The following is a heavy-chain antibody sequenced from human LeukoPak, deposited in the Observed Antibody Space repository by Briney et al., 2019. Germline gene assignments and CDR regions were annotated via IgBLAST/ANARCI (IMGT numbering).Heavy chain of an antibody. Sequence: PSETLSLTCAVYGGSFSGYYWSWIRQPPGKGLEWIGEINHSGSTNYNPSLKSRVTISVDTSKNQFSLKLSSVTAADTAVYYCERAAPLGYCSSTSCPPVLNFDYWGQGTLVTVSS. CDR1: GGSFSGYY. CDR3: ERAAPLGYCSSTSCPPVLNFDY. J-gene: IGHJ4*02. V-gene: IGHV4-34*01. D-gene: IGHD2-2*01. CDR2: INHSGST.